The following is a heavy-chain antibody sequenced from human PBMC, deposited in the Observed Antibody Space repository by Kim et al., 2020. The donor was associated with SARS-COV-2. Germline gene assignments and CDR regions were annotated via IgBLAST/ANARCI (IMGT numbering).Heavy chain of an antibody. CDR1: GYSFTSYW. J-gene: IGHJ5*02. CDR3: ARQGDLIVVVPDNWFDP. Sequence: GESLKISCKGSGYSFTSYWIGWVRQMPGKGLEWMGIIYPGDSDTRYSPSFQGQVTISADKSISTAYLQWSSLKASDTAMYYCARQGDLIVVVPDNWFDPWGQGTLVTVSS. V-gene: IGHV5-51*01. CDR2: IYPGDSDT. D-gene: IGHD2-2*01.